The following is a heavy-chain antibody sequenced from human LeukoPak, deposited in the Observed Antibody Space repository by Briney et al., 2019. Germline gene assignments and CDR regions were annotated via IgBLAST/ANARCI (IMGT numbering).Heavy chain of an antibody. Sequence: GGSLRLSCAASGFTFSDYGMHWVRQDPGKGLEWVAVIAHDASVAYYADWVKGRFTISRDNAKNSLYLQMNSLRDEDTAVYYCARVRAYSGYDYWGQGTLLTVSS. CDR1: GFTFSDYG. CDR2: IAHDASVA. D-gene: IGHD5-12*01. J-gene: IGHJ4*02. CDR3: ARVRAYSGYDY. V-gene: IGHV3-33*08.